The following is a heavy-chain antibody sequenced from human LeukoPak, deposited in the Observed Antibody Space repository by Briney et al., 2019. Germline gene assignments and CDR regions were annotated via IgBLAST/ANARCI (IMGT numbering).Heavy chain of an antibody. J-gene: IGHJ5*02. Sequence: GSSVKVSCKASGGTFTSYYMHWVRQAPGQGLEWMGIINPSGGSTSYAQKFQGRVTMTRDTSTSTVYMELSSLRSEDTAVYYCARDRYDFWSGYYSVEYNWFDPWGQGTLVTVSS. V-gene: IGHV1-46*01. CDR2: INPSGGST. D-gene: IGHD3-3*01. CDR1: GGTFTSYY. CDR3: ARDRYDFWSGYYSVEYNWFDP.